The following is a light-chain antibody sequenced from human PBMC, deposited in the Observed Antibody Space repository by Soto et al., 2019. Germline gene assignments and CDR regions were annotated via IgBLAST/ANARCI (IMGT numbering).Light chain of an antibody. V-gene: IGLV1-44*01. J-gene: IGLJ1*01. CDR3: ATWDDSLNSYV. CDR2: SNN. Sequence: QSVLTQTPSASGTPGERVTISCSGSSSSVGSYAVNWYQQLPGTAPKVLIYSNNQRPAGVPDRFSGSKSGTSASLAISGLQSEDEADYYCATWDDSLNSYVFGTGTKLTVL. CDR1: SSSVGSYA.